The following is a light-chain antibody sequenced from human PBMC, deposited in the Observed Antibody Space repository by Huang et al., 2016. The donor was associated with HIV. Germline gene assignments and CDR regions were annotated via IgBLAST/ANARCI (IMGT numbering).Light chain of an antibody. Sequence: DIVMTQSPLSLPVTPGEPASISCRSSQSLLHSNGYYYLDWYRQKPGQSPQLLIYLGSNRASGVPDRFSGSGSGTDFTLKISRVEAEDVGVYYCMQALQTPRTFGQGTKLEIK. J-gene: IGKJ2*01. V-gene: IGKV2-28*01. CDR2: LGS. CDR1: QSLLHSNGYYY. CDR3: MQALQTPRT.